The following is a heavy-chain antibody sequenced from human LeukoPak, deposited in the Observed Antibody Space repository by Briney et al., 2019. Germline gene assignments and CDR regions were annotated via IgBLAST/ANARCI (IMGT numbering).Heavy chain of an antibody. CDR1: GFTFSNSA. CDR3: AELSITMIGGV. V-gene: IGHV3-23*01. CDR2: ISGGGGST. D-gene: IGHD3-10*02. Sequence: GGSLRLSCAASGFTFSNSAMSWVRQAPGKGLEGVSTISGGGGSTYYADSVKGRFNISRDDAKNSLYLQMNSLRAEDTAVYYCAELSITMIGGVWGKGTTVTISS. J-gene: IGHJ6*04.